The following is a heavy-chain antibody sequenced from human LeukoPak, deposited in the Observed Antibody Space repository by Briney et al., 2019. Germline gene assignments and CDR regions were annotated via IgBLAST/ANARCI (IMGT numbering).Heavy chain of an antibody. CDR2: INHSGST. J-gene: IGHJ5*02. V-gene: IGHV4-34*01. Sequence: SETLSLTCAVYGGSFSGYYWSWIRQPPGKGLEWIGEINHSGSTNYNPSLKSRVTISVDTSKNQFSLKLSSVTAADTAVYYCARRSRAAAVVLWGQGTLVTVSS. CDR3: ARRSRAAAVVL. D-gene: IGHD6-13*01. CDR1: GGSFSGYY.